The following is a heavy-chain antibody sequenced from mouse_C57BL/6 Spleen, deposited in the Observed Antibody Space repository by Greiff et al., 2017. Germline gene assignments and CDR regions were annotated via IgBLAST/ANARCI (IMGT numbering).Heavy chain of an antibody. D-gene: IGHD2-4*01. CDR1: GYTFTNYW. J-gene: IGHJ3*01. CDR2: IYPGGGYT. Sequence: QVQLKQSGAELVRPGTSVKMSCKASGYTFTNYWIGWAKQRPGHGLEWIGDIYPGGGYTNYNEKFKGKATLTADKSSSTAYMQFSSLTSEDSAIYYCARWDYDYEAWFAYWGQGTLVTVSA. V-gene: IGHV1-63*01. CDR3: ARWDYDYEAWFAY.